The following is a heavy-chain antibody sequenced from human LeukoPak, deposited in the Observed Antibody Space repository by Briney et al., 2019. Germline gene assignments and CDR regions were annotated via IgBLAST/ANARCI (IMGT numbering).Heavy chain of an antibody. V-gene: IGHV3-11*01. CDR2: ISSSGSTI. D-gene: IGHD3-22*01. CDR3: TLGRPNYYDSSGYP. Sequence: GGSLRLSCAASGFTFSDYYMSWIRQAPGKGLEWVSYISSSGSTIYYADSVKGRFTISRDNAKNSLYLQMNSLKTEDTAVYYCTLGRPNYYDSSGYPWGQGTLVTVSS. CDR1: GFTFSDYY. J-gene: IGHJ5*02.